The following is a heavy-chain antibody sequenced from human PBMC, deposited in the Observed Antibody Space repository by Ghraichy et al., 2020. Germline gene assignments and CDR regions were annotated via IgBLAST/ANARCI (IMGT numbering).Heavy chain of an antibody. CDR2: IYPGDSDT. CDR3: ARVYSSSWPRGTFDY. CDR1: GYSFTSYW. D-gene: IGHD6-13*01. J-gene: IGHJ4*02. V-gene: IGHV5-51*01. Sequence: GGSLRLSCKGSGYSFTSYWIGWVRQMPGKGLEWMGIIYPGDSDTRYSPSFQGQVTISADKSISTAYLQWSSLKASDTAMYYCARVYSSSWPRGTFDYWGQGTLVTVSS.